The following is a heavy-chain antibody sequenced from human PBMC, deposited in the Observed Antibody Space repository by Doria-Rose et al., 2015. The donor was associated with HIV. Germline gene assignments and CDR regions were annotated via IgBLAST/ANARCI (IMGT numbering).Heavy chain of an antibody. CDR3: AKVPSKQWLAYYFDY. V-gene: IGHV3-30*18. CDR1: EFTFSNYA. CDR2: TSSDGSHK. D-gene: IGHD6-19*01. J-gene: IGHJ4*02. Sequence: QLQESGGGVVQPGRSLTLSCVVSEFTFSNYAMHWVRQAPGKGLEWVAVTSSDGSHKYYADSVKGRFTISRDNSKNTLYLQIYSLRPDDTAVYYCAKVPSKQWLAYYFDYWGQGTLVTVSS.